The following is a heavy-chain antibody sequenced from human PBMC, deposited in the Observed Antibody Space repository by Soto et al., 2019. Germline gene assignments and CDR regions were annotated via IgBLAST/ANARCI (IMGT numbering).Heavy chain of an antibody. CDR1: GFTFNTYS. V-gene: IGHV3-33*01. J-gene: IGHJ4*02. CDR2: IWYDGTQK. CDR3: ARAGGTTVTGLWHFDS. D-gene: IGHD4-17*01. Sequence: QVQLEESGGGVVQPGRSLRLSCEASGFTFNTYSRHWVRQPPGKGLEWLAAIWYDGTQKYYADSVEGRFIISRDNSKKTLYLEMNSLRAEDTAVYYCARAGGTTVTGLWHFDSWGQGTLVTVSS.